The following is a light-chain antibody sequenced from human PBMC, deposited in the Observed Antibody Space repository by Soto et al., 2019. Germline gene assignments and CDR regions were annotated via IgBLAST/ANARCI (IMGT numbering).Light chain of an antibody. V-gene: IGLV2-8*01. J-gene: IGLJ2*01. CDR2: EVS. CDR3: SSYAGSNNLV. Sequence: QSALTQPPSASGSPGQSVTISCTGTSSDVGGYNYVSWYQQHPGKAPKLMIYEVSKRPSGVPDRFSGSKSGNTAFLTVSGLRAEDEADYYCSSYAGSNNLVFGGGTKLTVL. CDR1: SSDVGGYNY.